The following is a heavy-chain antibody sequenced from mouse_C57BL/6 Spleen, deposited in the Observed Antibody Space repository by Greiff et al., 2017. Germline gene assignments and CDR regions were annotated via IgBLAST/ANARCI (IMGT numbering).Heavy chain of an antibody. V-gene: IGHV1-18*01. D-gene: IGHD2-4*01. Sequence: VQLKQSGPELVKPGASVKIPCKASGYTFTDYNMDWVKQSHGKSLEWIGDINPNNGGTIYNQKFKGKATLTVDKSSSTAYMELRSLTSEDTAVYYCARGGYDYPWYFDYWGQGTTLTVSS. CDR1: GYTFTDYN. CDR2: INPNNGGT. J-gene: IGHJ2*01. CDR3: ARGGYDYPWYFDY.